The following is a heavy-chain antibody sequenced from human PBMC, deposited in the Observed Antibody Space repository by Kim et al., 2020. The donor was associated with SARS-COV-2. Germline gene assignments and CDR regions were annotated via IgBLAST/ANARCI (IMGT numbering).Heavy chain of an antibody. D-gene: IGHD5-18*01. Sequence: GGSLRLSCAASGFTFSSYSMNWVRQAPGKGLEWVSSISSSSSYIYYADSVKGRFTISRDNAKNSLYLQMNSLRAEDTAVYYCASITCLGYSYGYGWGGSWQTTNNWFDPWGQGTLVTFSS. CDR1: GFTFSSYS. CDR2: ISSSSSYI. J-gene: IGHJ5*02. CDR3: ASITCLGYSYGYGWGGSWQTTNNWFDP. V-gene: IGHV3-21*01.